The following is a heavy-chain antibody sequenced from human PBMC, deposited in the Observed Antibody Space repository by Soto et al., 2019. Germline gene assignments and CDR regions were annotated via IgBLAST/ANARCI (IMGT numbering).Heavy chain of an antibody. J-gene: IGHJ4*02. CDR2: ILPDETG. Sequence: DVNLVQSGGGSAQPGGSLRLSCATSGFTFSTYAMTWVRQVPGRGLQWVSTILPDETGFYTISVKGRCTISRDNYRGIVYMQMDDLWVEDAAIYYCAKARLPTSGQRFYFDSWGQGSLVTVSS. CDR3: AKARLPTSGQRFYFDS. D-gene: IGHD2-15*01. V-gene: IGHV3-23*04. CDR1: GFTFSTYA.